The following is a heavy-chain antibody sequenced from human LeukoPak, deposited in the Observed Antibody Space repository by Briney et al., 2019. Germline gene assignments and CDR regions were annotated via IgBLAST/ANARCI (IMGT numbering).Heavy chain of an antibody. J-gene: IGHJ5*02. D-gene: IGHD6-13*01. V-gene: IGHV2-70*01. CDR2: SDWDDDK. CDR1: GFSLSTGGMC. Sequence: SGPTLVNPTQTLTLTCTFSGFSLSTGGMCVTWIRQPPGKALEWLALSDWDDDKYYSTSLKTRLTISKDTSKNQVVLTMTNMDPVDTATYYCARIGSSENWFDPWGQGTLVTVSS. CDR3: ARIGSSENWFDP.